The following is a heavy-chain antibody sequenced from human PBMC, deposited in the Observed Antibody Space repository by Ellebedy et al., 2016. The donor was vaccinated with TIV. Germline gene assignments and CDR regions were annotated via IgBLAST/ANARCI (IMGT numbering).Heavy chain of an antibody. CDR2: IYSGGST. J-gene: IGHJ6*02. Sequence: GESLKISCAASGFTVSSNYMSWVRQAPGKGLEWVSVIYSGGSTYYADSVKGRFTISRDNSKNTLYLQMNSLKTEDTAVYYCTTVCGGDCYYYYGMDVWGQGTTVTVSS. D-gene: IGHD2-21*02. CDR3: TTVCGGDCYYYYGMDV. V-gene: IGHV3-53*01. CDR1: GFTVSSNY.